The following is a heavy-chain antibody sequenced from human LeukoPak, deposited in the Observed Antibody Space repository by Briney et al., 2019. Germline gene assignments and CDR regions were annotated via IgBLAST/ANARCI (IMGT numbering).Heavy chain of an antibody. Sequence: GESLKISCKGSGYSFASYWIAWVRQMPGEGLEWMGGIYPGNSDITYSPSFQGQVTISADKSVSTAYLRWSSLKASDTAIYYCVRHLSSISSCPNYWGQGTLDTVSS. CDR2: IYPGNSDI. CDR3: VRHLSSISSCPNY. D-gene: IGHD2-2*01. J-gene: IGHJ4*02. CDR1: GYSFASYW. V-gene: IGHV5-51*01.